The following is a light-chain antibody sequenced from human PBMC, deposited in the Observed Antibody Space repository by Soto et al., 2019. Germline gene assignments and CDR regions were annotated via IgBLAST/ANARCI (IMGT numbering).Light chain of an antibody. CDR3: QRLDDYPIT. Sequence: DIKLTQSPSSLSASVGDRVTITCRASHDIRSYLAWYQQKPGKAPKFLIYDASPVRSGVPSRFSGSCSGTEFTLTITSLQPEDLATYYCQRLDDYPITFGQGTRLEIK. CDR1: HDIRSY. CDR2: DAS. J-gene: IGKJ5*01. V-gene: IGKV1-9*01.